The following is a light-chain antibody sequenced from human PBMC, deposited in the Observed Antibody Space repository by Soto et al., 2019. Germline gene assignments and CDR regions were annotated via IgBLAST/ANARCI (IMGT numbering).Light chain of an antibody. CDR1: QSVSSN. Sequence: EIVMTQSPATLSVSPGERATLSCRASQSVSSNLAWYQQKPGQAPRLLIYGASTRATGIPARFRGSGSGTEFTLTISSLQSEDFAVYYCQQYNNWPQTFGQGTRVE. J-gene: IGKJ1*01. CDR3: QQYNNWPQT. CDR2: GAS. V-gene: IGKV3-15*01.